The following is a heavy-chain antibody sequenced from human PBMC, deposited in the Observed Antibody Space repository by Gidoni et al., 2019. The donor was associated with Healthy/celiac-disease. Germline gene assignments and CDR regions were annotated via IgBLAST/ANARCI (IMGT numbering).Heavy chain of an antibody. D-gene: IGHD4-17*01. J-gene: IGHJ4*02. CDR3: ARAVYGDYAIDY. V-gene: IGHV3-33*01. CDR2: IWYDGSNK. CDR1: GFTFSCYG. Sequence: QVQLVESGGGVVQPVRSLRLSCAASGFTFSCYGMHCVRQAPGKGLEWVAVIWYDGSNKYYADSVKGRFTISRDNSKNTLYLQMNSLRAEDTAVYYCARAVYGDYAIDYWGQGTLVTVSS.